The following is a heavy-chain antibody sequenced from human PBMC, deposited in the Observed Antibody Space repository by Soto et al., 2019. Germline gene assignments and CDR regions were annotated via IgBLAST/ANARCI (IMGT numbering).Heavy chain of an antibody. Sequence: EVQLLESGGGLVQPGGSLRLSCAASGFTFSSYAMSWVRQAPGKGLEWVSAISGSGGSTYYADSVKGRFTISRDNSKNTVYQQMNSLRDEDTAVYYCAKDGTVVAAFFDYWGQGTLGTVSS. J-gene: IGHJ4*02. V-gene: IGHV3-23*01. CDR1: GFTFSSYA. CDR3: AKDGTVVAAFFDY. CDR2: ISGSGGST. D-gene: IGHD2-15*01.